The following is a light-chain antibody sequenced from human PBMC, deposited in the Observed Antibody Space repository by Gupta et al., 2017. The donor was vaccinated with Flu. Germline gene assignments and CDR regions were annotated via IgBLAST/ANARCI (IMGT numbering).Light chain of an antibody. CDR3: QQYNSYPWT. V-gene: IGKV1-5*03. CDR1: QSISSW. J-gene: IGKJ1*01. Sequence: MTQSPSTLSASVGDRVTIPCRASQSISSWLAWYQQKPGKAPKLLIYKASSLESGVPSRFSGSGSGTEFTLTISSLQPDDFATYYCQQYNSYPWTFGQGTKVEIK. CDR2: KAS.